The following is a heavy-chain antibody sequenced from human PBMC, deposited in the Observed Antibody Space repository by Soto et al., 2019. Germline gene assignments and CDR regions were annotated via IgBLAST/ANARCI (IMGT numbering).Heavy chain of an antibody. V-gene: IGHV3-23*01. CDR2: ISGSGGST. Sequence: GGSLRLSCAASGFTFSSYAMSWVRQAPGKGLEWVSAISGSGGSTYYADSVKGRFTISRDNSKNTLYLQMNSLRAEDTAVYYCAKRYCTNGVCYNAVWFDPWGQGTLVTVSS. CDR3: AKRYCTNGVCYNAVWFDP. CDR1: GFTFSSYA. J-gene: IGHJ5*02. D-gene: IGHD2-8*01.